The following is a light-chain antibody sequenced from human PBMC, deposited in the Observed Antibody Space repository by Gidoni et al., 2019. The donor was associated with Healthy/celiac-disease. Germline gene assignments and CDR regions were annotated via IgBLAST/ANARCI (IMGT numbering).Light chain of an antibody. CDR3: QQSYSTLWT. V-gene: IGKV1-39*01. J-gene: IGKJ1*01. Sequence: DIQMPQSPSSLSASVGDRVTITCRASQSISSYLNWYQQKPGKAPKLLIYAASSLQSWVPSRFSGSGSWTEFTLTISSLQPEDFATYYCQQSYSTLWTFGQGTKVEIK. CDR2: AAS. CDR1: QSISSY.